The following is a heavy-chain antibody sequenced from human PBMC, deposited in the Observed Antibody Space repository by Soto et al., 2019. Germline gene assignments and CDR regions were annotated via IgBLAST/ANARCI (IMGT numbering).Heavy chain of an antibody. CDR2: INPNSGGT. D-gene: IGHD5-18*01. Sequence: ASVKVSGQASGYTFTGYYMHWVRQAPGQGLEWMGWINPNSGGTNYAQKFQGWVTMTRDTSISTAYMELSRLRSDDTAVYYCARARVDTAMVTFPYYYYYYGMDVWGQGTTATVSS. CDR3: ARARVDTAMVTFPYYYYYYGMDV. CDR1: GYTFTGYY. J-gene: IGHJ6*02. V-gene: IGHV1-2*04.